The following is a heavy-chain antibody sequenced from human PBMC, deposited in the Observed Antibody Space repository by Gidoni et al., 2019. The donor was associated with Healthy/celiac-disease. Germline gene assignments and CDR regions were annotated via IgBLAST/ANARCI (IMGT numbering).Heavy chain of an antibody. Sequence: EPQVESGGGLVKPGGSLRLSCVASGFSFSDYYMSWIRQAPGKGLEWVSYINSIGTTIHYADSVKGRFTISRDNARNSLYLQMNSLRVEDTAVYYCARFTLRPYWGQGTLVTVSS. V-gene: IGHV3-11*01. J-gene: IGHJ4*02. CDR1: GFSFSDYY. CDR2: INSIGTTI. CDR3: ARFTLRPY.